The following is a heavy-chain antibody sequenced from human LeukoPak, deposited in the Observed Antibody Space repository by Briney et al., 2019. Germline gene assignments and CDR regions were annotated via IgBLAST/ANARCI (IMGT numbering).Heavy chain of an antibody. V-gene: IGHV3-9*01. CDR3: AKDTDYGDNLGAFGI. J-gene: IGHJ3*02. Sequence: QPGGSLRLSCAASGFTFDDYAMHWVRQAPGKGLEWVSGISWNSGSIGYADSVKGRFTISRDNAKNSLYLQMNSLRAEDTALYYCAKDTDYGDNLGAFGIWGQGTMVTVSS. CDR2: ISWNSGSI. CDR1: GFTFDDYA. D-gene: IGHD4-17*01.